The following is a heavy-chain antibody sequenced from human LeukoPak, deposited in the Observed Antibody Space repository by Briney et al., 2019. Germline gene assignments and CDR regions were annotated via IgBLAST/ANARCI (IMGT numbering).Heavy chain of an antibody. J-gene: IGHJ4*02. CDR2: IYHSGST. D-gene: IGHD6-13*01. CDR3: ASFSAGIAAAEASDY. V-gene: IGHV4-4*02. Sequence: SETLSLTCAVSGGSISSSNWWSWVRQPPGKGLEWIGEIYHSGSTNYNPSLKSRVTISVDKSKNQFSLKLSSVTAADTAVYYCASFSAGIAAAEASDYWGQGTLVTVSS. CDR1: GGSISSSNW.